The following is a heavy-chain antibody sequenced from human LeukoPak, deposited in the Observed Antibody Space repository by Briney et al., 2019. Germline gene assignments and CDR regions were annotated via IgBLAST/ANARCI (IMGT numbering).Heavy chain of an antibody. D-gene: IGHD6-25*01. V-gene: IGHV3-48*04. CDR2: ISSSGSTK. Sequence: PGGSLRLSCEASGFSFSDYSMSWVRRAPGRGLEWVSYISSSGSTKYYADSVKGRFTISRDNAKNSLYLQMNSLRVEDTAVYYCAREAGSGNFDYWGQGTLVTVSS. CDR3: AREAGSGNFDY. J-gene: IGHJ4*02. CDR1: GFSFSDYS.